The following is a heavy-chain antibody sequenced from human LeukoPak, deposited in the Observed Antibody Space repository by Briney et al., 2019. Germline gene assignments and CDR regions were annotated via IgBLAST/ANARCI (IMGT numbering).Heavy chain of an antibody. D-gene: IGHD2-2*01. V-gene: IGHV1-2*02. CDR1: EYTFTDSY. J-gene: IGHJ5*02. CDR3: AREGCRSSNCYYYFDP. Sequence: ASVKVSCKASEYTFTDSYIHWVRQAPGQGLEWMGWINPTNGASSYAQKFQGRVTMTRDTSISTAYMDLSGLRSDDTAVYYCAREGCRSSNCYYYFDPWGQGTLVTVSS. CDR2: INPTNGAS.